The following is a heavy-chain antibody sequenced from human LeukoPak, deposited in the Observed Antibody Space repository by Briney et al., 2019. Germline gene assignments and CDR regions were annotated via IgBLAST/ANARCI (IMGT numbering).Heavy chain of an antibody. D-gene: IGHD6-19*01. V-gene: IGHV1-18*01. Sequence: APVKVSFTASGYTFTSYGISWVRQAPGQGLEWMGWISAYNGNTNYAQKLQGRVTMTTDTSTSTAYMELRSLRSDDTAVYYCARGIAVAETPFFDYWGQGTLVTVSS. CDR1: GYTFTSYG. CDR2: ISAYNGNT. J-gene: IGHJ4*02. CDR3: ARGIAVAETPFFDY.